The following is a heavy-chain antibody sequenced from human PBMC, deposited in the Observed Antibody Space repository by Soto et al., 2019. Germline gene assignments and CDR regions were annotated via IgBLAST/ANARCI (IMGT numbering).Heavy chain of an antibody. J-gene: IGHJ4*02. CDR2: ILPVSAPP. D-gene: IGHD3-3*01. CDR1: GGTLNNYA. CDR3: ATDSNYDVSNSF. V-gene: IGHV1-69*13. Sequence: SVKVSCKASGGTLNNYAINWVRQAPGQGLEWMGGILPVSAPPDYAQKFQGRVSITADHSMSTVYMELSRLKSDDTAVYFCATDSNYDVSNSFWGQGTLVTVSS.